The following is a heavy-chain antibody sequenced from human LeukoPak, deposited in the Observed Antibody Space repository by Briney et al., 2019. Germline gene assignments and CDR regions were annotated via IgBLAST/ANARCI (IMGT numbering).Heavy chain of an antibody. Sequence: SVKVSCKASGYTFTSYGISWVRQAPGQGLEWMGGIIPIFGTANYAQKFQGRVTITADESTSTAYMELSSLRSEDTAVYYCRVVVVVAATPKGSTEEIFDYWGQGTLVTVSS. CDR2: IIPIFGTA. D-gene: IGHD2-15*01. V-gene: IGHV1-69*13. CDR3: RVVVVVAATPKGSTEEIFDY. CDR1: GYTFTSYG. J-gene: IGHJ4*02.